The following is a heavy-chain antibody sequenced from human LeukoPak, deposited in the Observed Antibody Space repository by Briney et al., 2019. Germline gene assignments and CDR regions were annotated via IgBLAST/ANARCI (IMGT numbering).Heavy chain of an antibody. CDR3: ARVGASNWFDP. CDR2: IYYSGST. CDR1: GGSISSYY. Sequence: SETLSLTCTVSGGSISSYYWSWIRQPPGKGLEWIGYIYYSGSTNYNPSLKSRVTMSVDTSKNQFPLKLRSVTAADTAAYYCARVGASNWFDPWGQGTLVTVSS. V-gene: IGHV4-59*01. J-gene: IGHJ5*02. D-gene: IGHD3-10*01.